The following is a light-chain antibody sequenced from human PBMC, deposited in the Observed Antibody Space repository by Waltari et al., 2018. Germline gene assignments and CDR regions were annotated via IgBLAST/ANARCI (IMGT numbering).Light chain of an antibody. CDR1: QSISSY. CDR2: AAS. J-gene: IGKJ4*01. Sequence: DIQMTQSPSSLSASVGDRVTITCRASQSISSYLNWYQQKPGKAPKLLIYAASSLQSGVPSRFSGSGSGTDFTLTISSLQPEDFATYYCQQIYSTPLTFGGGTKVEIK. V-gene: IGKV1-39*01. CDR3: QQIYSTPLT.